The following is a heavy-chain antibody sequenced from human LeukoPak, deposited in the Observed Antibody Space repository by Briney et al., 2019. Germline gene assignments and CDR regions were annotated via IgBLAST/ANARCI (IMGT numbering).Heavy chain of an antibody. V-gene: IGHV3-30*10. CDR2: IPYDGSNK. Sequence: GLSLRLSCAASGLTFSIYSTHWVSHPPSKGLEGVAAIPYDGSNKYYTDSVKDRFTISRDNPQNTLYLQMHSVSAEHTAVFHCARAAADIVVVVAALHYWPRGPLVSVSS. CDR1: GLTFSIYS. J-gene: IGHJ4*02. CDR3: ARAAADIVVVVAALHY. D-gene: IGHD2-15*01.